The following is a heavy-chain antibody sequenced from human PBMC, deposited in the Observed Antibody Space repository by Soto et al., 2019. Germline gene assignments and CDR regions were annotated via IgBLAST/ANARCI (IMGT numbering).Heavy chain of an antibody. CDR3: ARDQHSSGYYDWFDP. V-gene: IGHV4-31*03. Sequence: SETLSLTCTVSGGSISSGGYYWSWIRQHPGKGLEWNGYIYYSGSTYYNPSLKSRVTISVDTSKNQFSLKLSSVTAADTAVYYCARDQHSSGYYDWFDPWGQGTLVTVSS. CDR2: IYYSGST. J-gene: IGHJ5*02. D-gene: IGHD3-22*01. CDR1: GGSISSGGYY.